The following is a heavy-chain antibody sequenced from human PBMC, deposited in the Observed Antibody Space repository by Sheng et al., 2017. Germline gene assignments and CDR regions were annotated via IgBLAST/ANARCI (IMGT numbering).Heavy chain of an antibody. CDR2: ISSGGGTI. D-gene: IGHD6-19*01. CDR3: APQWLVRWN. V-gene: IGHV3-11*04. CDR1: GFTFSDCY. Sequence: QVQVVESGGGLVKPGGSLRLSCAASGFTFSDCYMIWVRQAPGKELEWVSYISSGGGTIFYADSVKGRFTISRDNAKNSLYLQMNSLRAEDTAVYYCAPQWLVRWNWGQGTLVTVSS. J-gene: IGHJ4*02.